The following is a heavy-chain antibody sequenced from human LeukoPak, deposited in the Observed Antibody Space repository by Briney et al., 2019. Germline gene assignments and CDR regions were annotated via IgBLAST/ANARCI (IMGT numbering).Heavy chain of an antibody. Sequence: GSLRLSCGASGFTFSSYWMSWVRQAPGKGLEWVATIKQDGGQKFYVDSVKGRFTISRDNAENSLFLQMNSLRAEDTAVYYCARASIAAGPYYFDSWGQGTLVTVSS. J-gene: IGHJ4*02. CDR1: GFTFSSYW. V-gene: IGHV3-7*01. CDR2: IKQDGGQK. D-gene: IGHD6-13*01. CDR3: ARASIAAGPYYFDS.